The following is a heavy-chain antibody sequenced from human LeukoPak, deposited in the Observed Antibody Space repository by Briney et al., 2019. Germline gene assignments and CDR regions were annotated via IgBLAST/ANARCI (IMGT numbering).Heavy chain of an antibody. CDR2: INPNSGGT. V-gene: IGHV1-2*02. J-gene: IGHJ6*02. CDR1: GYTFTGYY. D-gene: IGHD3-10*01. CDR3: ARGYVRFGDQGPSTPGIYGMDV. Sequence: ASVKVSCKASGYTFTGYYMHWVRQAPGQGLEWMGWINPNSGGTNYAQKFQGRVTMTRDTSISTAYMELSRLRSDDTAVYYCARGYVRFGDQGPSTPGIYGMDVWGQGTTVTVSS.